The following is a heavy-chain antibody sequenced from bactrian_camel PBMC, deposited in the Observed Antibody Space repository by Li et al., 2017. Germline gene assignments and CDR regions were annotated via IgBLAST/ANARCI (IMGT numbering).Heavy chain of an antibody. Sequence: HVQLVESGGGSVQAGGSLRLSCVASDTYSSYCMAWFRQAPGTEREGVAGRNSDGSTRYADSVKGRFTVSKDNAKNTLYLQMSSLKAEDTAMYYCATRRYCTTISPAAFGNWGQGTQVTVS. J-gene: IGHJ4*01. CDR1: DTYSSYC. CDR3: ATRRYCTTISPAAFGN. V-gene: IGHV3S26*01. D-gene: IGHD4*01. CDR2: RNSDGST.